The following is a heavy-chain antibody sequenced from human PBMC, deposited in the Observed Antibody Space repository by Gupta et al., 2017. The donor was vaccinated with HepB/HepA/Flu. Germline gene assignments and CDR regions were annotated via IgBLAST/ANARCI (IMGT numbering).Heavy chain of an antibody. J-gene: IGHJ6*02. Sequence: QVQLQQWGAGLLKPSETLPLTCAVYGGSFSRYSWSWFRQPPGKGLEWVGEINHSGSTNYNPSLKSRVTISVDTSKNQFSLKLSSVTAADTAVYYCARMGNYYYYGMDVWGQGTTVTVSS. V-gene: IGHV4-34*01. CDR3: ARMGNYYYYGMDV. CDR2: INHSGST. D-gene: IGHD7-27*01. CDR1: GGSFSRYS.